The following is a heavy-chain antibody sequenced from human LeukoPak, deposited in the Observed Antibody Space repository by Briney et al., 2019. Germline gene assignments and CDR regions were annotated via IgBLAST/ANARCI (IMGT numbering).Heavy chain of an antibody. J-gene: IGHJ6*03. Sequence: SQTLSLTHPVSSPSISSGDYYCSWIRQPPGKGLDWIGYIYYSGSTYYNPSPKRRATISVDTSKNKFSLKLSSVTDADTAVYYCARNIEAAASYYMDVWGKGTTVTVCS. V-gene: IGHV4-30-4*08. D-gene: IGHD6-13*01. CDR2: IYYSGST. CDR3: ARNIEAAASYYMDV. CDR1: SPSISSGDYY.